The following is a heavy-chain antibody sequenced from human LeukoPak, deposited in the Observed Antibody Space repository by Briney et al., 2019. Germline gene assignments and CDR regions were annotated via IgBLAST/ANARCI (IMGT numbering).Heavy chain of an antibody. CDR1: GFTVSSNY. Sequence: GGSLRLSCAASGFTVSSNYMSWVRQAPGKGLEWVSVIYSGGSTYYADSVKGRFTISRDNSKNTLYLQMNSLRAEDTAVYYCASRIGDGSGENARYYYGMDVWGQGTTVTVSS. D-gene: IGHD3-10*01. CDR3: ASRIGDGSGENARYYYGMDV. J-gene: IGHJ6*02. CDR2: IYSGGST. V-gene: IGHV3-53*01.